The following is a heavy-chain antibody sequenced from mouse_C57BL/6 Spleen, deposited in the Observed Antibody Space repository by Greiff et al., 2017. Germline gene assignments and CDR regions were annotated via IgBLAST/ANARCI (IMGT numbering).Heavy chain of an antibody. CDR3: ARGGSRGTAMDY. D-gene: IGHD1-1*01. CDR1: GFTFSDYY. J-gene: IGHJ4*01. V-gene: IGHV5-16*01. Sequence: EVKVVESEGGLVQPGSSMKLSCTASGFTFSDYYMAWVRQVPEKGLEWVANINYDGSSTYYLDSLKSRFIISRDNAKNILYLQMSSLKSEDTATYYCARGGSRGTAMDYWGQGTSVTVSS. CDR2: INYDGSST.